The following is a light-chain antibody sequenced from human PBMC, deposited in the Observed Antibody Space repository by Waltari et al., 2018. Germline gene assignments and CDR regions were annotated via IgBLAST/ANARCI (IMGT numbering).Light chain of an antibody. CDR3: ETGGHGTWV. J-gene: IGLJ3*02. CDR2: VNSDGSH. Sequence: QLVLTQSPSAAASLGASVKLTCTLSSGHGSNIIAWLPQQPGKGPRYLMKVNSDGSHRKGGDIPDRFSGSSSGAERYLTISSLQSEDEADYYCETGGHGTWVFGGGTKLTVL. CDR1: SGHGSNI. V-gene: IGLV4-69*01.